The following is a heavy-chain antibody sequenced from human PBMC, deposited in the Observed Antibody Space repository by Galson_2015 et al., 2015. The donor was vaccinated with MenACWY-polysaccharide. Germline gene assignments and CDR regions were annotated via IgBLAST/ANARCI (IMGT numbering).Heavy chain of an antibody. V-gene: IGHV4-31*03. Sequence: TLSLTCTVSGASINSGGYFWSWLRQHPGKGLEWIGNIYYTALTDYNPSLRSRITISVDTSRNQFSLNLTSVTAADTAVYYCAREPPYSGYTRKSLDIWGQGTMVTVSA. J-gene: IGHJ3*02. CDR1: GASINSGGYF. CDR3: AREPPYSGYTRKSLDI. CDR2: IYYTALT. D-gene: IGHD5-12*01.